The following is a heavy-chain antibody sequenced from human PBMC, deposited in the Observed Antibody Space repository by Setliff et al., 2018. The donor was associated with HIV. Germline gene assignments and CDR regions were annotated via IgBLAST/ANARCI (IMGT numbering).Heavy chain of an antibody. CDR2: INHSGST. Sequence: SETLSLTCAVFGGSFTDIGGSFTDYCWIWIRQPPGKGLAWIGEINHSGSTHYNPSLKSRFTISVDTSKNQFSLKLRAVTAADTAVYYCARRTYGSGRFDPWGQGTLVTVSS. CDR1: GGSFTDIGGSFTDYC. D-gene: IGHD6-19*01. CDR3: ARRTYGSGRFDP. V-gene: IGHV4-34*01. J-gene: IGHJ5*02.